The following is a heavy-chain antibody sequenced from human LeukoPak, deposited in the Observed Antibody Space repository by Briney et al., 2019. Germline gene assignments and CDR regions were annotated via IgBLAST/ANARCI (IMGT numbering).Heavy chain of an antibody. CDR1: GGSFSGYY. V-gene: IGHV4-34*01. Sequence: SETLSLTCAVYGGSFSGYYWGWIRQPPGKGLEWIGEINHSGSTNYNPSLKSRVTISVDTSKNQFSLKLSSVTAADTAVYYCARTRYDFWSGYQNWGQGTLVTVSS. CDR2: INHSGST. J-gene: IGHJ4*02. D-gene: IGHD3-3*01. CDR3: ARTRYDFWSGYQN.